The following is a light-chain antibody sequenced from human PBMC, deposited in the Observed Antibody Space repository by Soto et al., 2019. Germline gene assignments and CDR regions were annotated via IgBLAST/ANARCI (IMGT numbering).Light chain of an antibody. Sequence: EIVMTQSPATLSVSPGERATLSCRASQSVSSNLAWYQQKPGQAPRRLSYGASTRATGIPARFSGSGSGTEFTLTISSLQSQEFAVDYGRQYNNWPPAPFGPGTKVDIK. J-gene: IGKJ3*01. V-gene: IGKV3-15*01. CDR3: RQYNNWPPAP. CDR1: QSVSSN. CDR2: GAS.